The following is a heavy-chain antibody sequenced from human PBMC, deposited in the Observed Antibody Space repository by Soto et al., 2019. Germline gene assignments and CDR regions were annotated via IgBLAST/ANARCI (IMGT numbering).Heavy chain of an antibody. V-gene: IGHV3-33*01. CDR3: AREYGSSWYTPSYYYGMDV. J-gene: IGHJ6*02. CDR1: GFTFSSYG. D-gene: IGHD6-13*01. CDR2: IWYDGSNK. Sequence: QVQLVESGGGVVQPGRSLRLSCAASGFTFSSYGMHWVRQAPGKGLEWVAVIWYDGSNKYYADSVKGRFTISRDNSKKPLYRQMNSRGAGATVVYYWAREYGSSWYTPSYYYGMDVWGQGTTVTVSS.